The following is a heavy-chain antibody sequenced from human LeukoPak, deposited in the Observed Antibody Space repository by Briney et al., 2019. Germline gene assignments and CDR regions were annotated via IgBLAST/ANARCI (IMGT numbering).Heavy chain of an antibody. D-gene: IGHD1-26*01. V-gene: IGHV1-2*02. CDR3: AITPQWELLPFFY. Sequence: INPNSGGTNYAQKFQGRVTMTRDTSISTAYMELSRLRSDDTAVYYCAITPQWELLPFFYWGQGTLVTVSS. CDR2: INPNSGGT. J-gene: IGHJ4*02.